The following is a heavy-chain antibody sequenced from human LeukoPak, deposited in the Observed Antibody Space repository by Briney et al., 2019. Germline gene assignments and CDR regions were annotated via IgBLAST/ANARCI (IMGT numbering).Heavy chain of an antibody. V-gene: IGHV1-2*06. D-gene: IGHD3-22*01. CDR2: INPNSGGT. Sequence: ASVKVSCKASGYTFTGYYMHWVRQAPGQGLEWMGRINPNSGGTNYAQKFQGRVTMTRDTSISTAYMELSRLRSDDTAVYYCARDPHYYDSSGYSSDWYFDLWGRGTLVTVSS. J-gene: IGHJ2*01. CDR3: ARDPHYYDSSGYSSDWYFDL. CDR1: GYTFTGYY.